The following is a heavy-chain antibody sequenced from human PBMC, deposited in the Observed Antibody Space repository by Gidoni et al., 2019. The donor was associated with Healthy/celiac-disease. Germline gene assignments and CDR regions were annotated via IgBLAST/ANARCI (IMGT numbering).Heavy chain of an antibody. V-gene: IGHV3-33*01. D-gene: IGHD6-13*01. J-gene: IGHJ4*02. CDR3: ARDSYSSSWEFDY. Sequence: QVQLVESGGGVVQPGRSLRLSCAASGFTFSSYGMHWVRQAPGKGLEWVAVIWYDGSNKYYADSVKGRFTISRDNSKNTLYLQMNSLRAEDTAVYYCARDSYSSSWEFDYWGQGTLVTVSS. CDR2: IWYDGSNK. CDR1: GFTFSSYG.